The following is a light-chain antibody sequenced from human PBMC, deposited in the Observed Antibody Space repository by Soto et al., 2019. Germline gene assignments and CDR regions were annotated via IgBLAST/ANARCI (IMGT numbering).Light chain of an antibody. J-gene: IGKJ1*01. Sequence: EIVLTQSPATLSLSPGERATLSCRASQGVSSYLAWYQQKPGQAPRLLIYDASNRATGIPARFSGSGPGTDFTSTISSLEPEDFAVYYCQQRSNWHRSFGKGTVMVIK. V-gene: IGKV3D-11*01. CDR1: QGVSSY. CDR3: QQRSNWHRS. CDR2: DAS.